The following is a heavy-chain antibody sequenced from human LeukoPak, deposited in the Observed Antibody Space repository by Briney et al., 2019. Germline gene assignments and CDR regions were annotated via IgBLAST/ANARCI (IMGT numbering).Heavy chain of an antibody. CDR2: INAGNGNT. J-gene: IGHJ1*01. CDR3: ARDGDYGNYFQH. CDR1: GYTFTSYA. D-gene: IGHD4-11*01. Sequence: ASVKVSCKASGYTFTSYAMQWVRQAPGQRLEWMGWINAGNGNTEYSQKFQGRVTITRDTSASTAYMELSSLRSEDTAVYYCARDGDYGNYFQHWGQGTLVTVSS. V-gene: IGHV1-3*01.